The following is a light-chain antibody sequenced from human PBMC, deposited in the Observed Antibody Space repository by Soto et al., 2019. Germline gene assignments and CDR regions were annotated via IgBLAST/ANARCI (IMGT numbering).Light chain of an antibody. CDR1: QDIHNS. V-gene: IGKV1-33*01. Sequence: DILMTHSPSSLSASVGAGITITCQASQDIHNSLNWYQQKPGKAPNLLIYGASNLETGVPSRFSGSGSRTDFTVTISRLQAEDIRTYCSQPYDSVFTFGQGTRLEI. J-gene: IGKJ5*01. CDR2: GAS. CDR3: QPYDSVFT.